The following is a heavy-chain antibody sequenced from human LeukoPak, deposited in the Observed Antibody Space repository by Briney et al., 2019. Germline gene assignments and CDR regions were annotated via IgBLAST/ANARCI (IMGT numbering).Heavy chain of an antibody. CDR1: GGSISNYY. CDR2: IYYSGST. Sequence: SETLPLTCTVSGGSISNYYWSWIRQPPGKGLEWIGYIYYSGSTDYNPSLKSRVTISVDTSKNQFSLMLSSVTAADTAVYYCARGRISSGYYWIYWGQGTLVTVSS. V-gene: IGHV4-59*01. D-gene: IGHD3-22*01. CDR3: ARGRISSGYYWIY. J-gene: IGHJ4*02.